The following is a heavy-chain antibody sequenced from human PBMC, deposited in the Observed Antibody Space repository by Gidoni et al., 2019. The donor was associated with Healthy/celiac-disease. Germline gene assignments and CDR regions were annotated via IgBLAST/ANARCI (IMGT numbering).Heavy chain of an antibody. Sequence: QVQLQESGPGLVKPSETLSLTCTVSGGSISSYYWSWIRQPPGKGLEWIGYIYYSGSTNYNPSLKSRVTISVDTSKNQFSLKLSSVTAADTAVYYCAREGPDIVDRNAFDIWGQGTMVTVSS. V-gene: IGHV4-59*01. D-gene: IGHD2-15*01. CDR3: AREGPDIVDRNAFDI. CDR1: GGSISSYY. J-gene: IGHJ3*02. CDR2: IYYSGST.